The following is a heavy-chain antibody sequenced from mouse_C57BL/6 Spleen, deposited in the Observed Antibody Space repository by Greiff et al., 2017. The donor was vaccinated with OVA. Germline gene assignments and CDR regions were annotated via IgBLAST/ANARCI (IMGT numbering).Heavy chain of an antibody. Sequence: DVKLVESGGDLVKPGGSLKLSCAASGFTFSSYGMSWVRQTPDTRLEWVATISSGGSYTYYPDSVKGRFTISRDNAKNTLYLQMSSLKSEDTAMYYCARRDTTVVAGDYWGQGTTLTVSS. J-gene: IGHJ2*01. V-gene: IGHV5-6*02. CDR1: GFTFSSYG. CDR3: ARRDTTVVAGDY. D-gene: IGHD1-1*01. CDR2: ISSGGSYT.